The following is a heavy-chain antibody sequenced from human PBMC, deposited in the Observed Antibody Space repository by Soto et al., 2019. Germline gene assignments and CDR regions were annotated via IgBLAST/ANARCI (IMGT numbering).Heavy chain of an antibody. J-gene: IGHJ5*02. D-gene: IGHD3-10*01. CDR1: GFAFSTFD. CDR3: ARGRSFSYDSTPPPMFDP. V-gene: IGHV3-13*01. CDR2: IGTLSDT. Sequence: VGSLRLSCAGSGFAFSTFDIHWVRQAPGKGLEWVSGIGTLSDTFYAASVQGRFTISRQNAKNSVYLQMNSLRAGDTAFYYCARGRSFSYDSTPPPMFDPWGQGTLVTVSS.